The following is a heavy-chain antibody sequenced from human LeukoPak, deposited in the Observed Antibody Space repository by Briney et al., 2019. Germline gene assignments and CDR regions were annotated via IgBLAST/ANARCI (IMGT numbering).Heavy chain of an antibody. CDR2: ISGSGGST. Sequence: PGGSLRRSCAASGFTFSSYAMSWVRQAPGKGLEWVSAISGSGGSTYYADSVKGRFTISRDNSKNTLYLQMNSLRAEDTAVYYCAKFQRVGYSYDFFDYWGQGTLVTVSS. J-gene: IGHJ4*02. V-gene: IGHV3-23*01. CDR3: AKFQRVGYSYDFFDY. D-gene: IGHD5-18*01. CDR1: GFTFSSYA.